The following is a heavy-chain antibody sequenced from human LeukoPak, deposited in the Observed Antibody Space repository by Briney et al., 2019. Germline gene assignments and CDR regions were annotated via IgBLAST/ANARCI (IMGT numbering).Heavy chain of an antibody. D-gene: IGHD3-10*01. Sequence: SETLSLTCTVSGGSISSYYWSWIRQPPGKGLEWIGYIYHSGSTYYNLSLKSRVTISVDRSKNQFSLKLSSVTAADTAVYYCARGGRTMVRGVITPLNNWFDPWGQGTLVTVSS. CDR1: GGSISSYY. CDR3: ARGGRTMVRGVITPLNNWFDP. V-gene: IGHV4-59*12. CDR2: IYHSGST. J-gene: IGHJ5*02.